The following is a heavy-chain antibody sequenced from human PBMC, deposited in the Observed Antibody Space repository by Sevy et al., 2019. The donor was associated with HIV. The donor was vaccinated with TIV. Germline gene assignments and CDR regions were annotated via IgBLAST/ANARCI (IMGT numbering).Heavy chain of an antibody. CDR3: ARAYGDYPNWFDP. Sequence: SETLSLTCTVSGGSISSGRYYWSWIRQPAGKGLEWIGRIYTSGSTNYNPSLKSRVTISVDTSKNQFSLKLSSVTAADMAVYYCARAYGDYPNWFDPWGQGTLVTVSS. CDR1: GGSISSGRYY. J-gene: IGHJ5*02. D-gene: IGHD4-17*01. CDR2: IYTSGST. V-gene: IGHV4-61*02.